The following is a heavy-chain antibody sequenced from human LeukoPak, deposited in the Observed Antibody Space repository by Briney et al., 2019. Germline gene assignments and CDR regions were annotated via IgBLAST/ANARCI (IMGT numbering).Heavy chain of an antibody. CDR2: INPNVGST. CDR1: GYTLTSYY. J-gene: IGHJ6*02. V-gene: IGHV1-46*01. D-gene: IGHD3-9*01. Sequence: ASVKVSCKASGYTLTSYYMCWVRQAPGQGLEWMGIINPNVGSTSYAQKFQGRVTMTRDTSTSTVYMELSGLRSEDTAVYFCARGLDFDILTGPGYGMDVWGQGTTVTVSS. CDR3: ARGLDFDILTGPGYGMDV.